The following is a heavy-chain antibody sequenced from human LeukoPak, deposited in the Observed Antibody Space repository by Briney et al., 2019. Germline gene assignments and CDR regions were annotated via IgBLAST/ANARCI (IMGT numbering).Heavy chain of an antibody. CDR1: GGSISSYH. CDR2: IYYSGST. Sequence: PSETLSLTCTVSGGSISSYHWSWIRQPPGKGLEWIGYIYYSGSTNYNPSLKSRVTISVDTSKNQFSLKLSSVTAADTAVYYCAREGDYDFWSGYQNWFDPWGQGTLVTVSS. J-gene: IGHJ5*02. V-gene: IGHV4-59*01. D-gene: IGHD3-3*01. CDR3: AREGDYDFWSGYQNWFDP.